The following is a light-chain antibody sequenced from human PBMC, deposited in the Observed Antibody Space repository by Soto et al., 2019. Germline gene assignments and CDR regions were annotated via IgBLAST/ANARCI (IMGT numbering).Light chain of an antibody. V-gene: IGLV2-14*03. CDR1: SSDVGAYNY. CDR3: SSYTGRRTNV. Sequence: QSALTQPASVSGSPGQSIAISCTGTSSDVGAYNYVSWYQQHPGKAPKLMIYDVSNRPSGVSNRFSGSKSDNTTSLTISGLQAEYEADYYCSSYTGRRTNVFSTGTMVAVL. J-gene: IGLJ1*01. CDR2: DVS.